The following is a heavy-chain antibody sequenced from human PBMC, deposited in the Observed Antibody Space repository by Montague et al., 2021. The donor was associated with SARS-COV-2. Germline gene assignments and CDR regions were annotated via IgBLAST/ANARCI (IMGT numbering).Heavy chain of an antibody. CDR3: ARWGLNNAFDI. D-gene: IGHD1/OR15-1a*01. J-gene: IGHJ3*02. Sequence: SETLSLTCSVSGDSISRSHYFWAWIRQPPGMGPEWIGSIYFTGKTYYHPSLKSRVTISIDTSKNHFSLRLSSVTAADSAVFYCARWGLNNAFDIWGLGTMITISS. CDR1: GDSISRSHYF. V-gene: IGHV4-39*02. CDR2: IYFTGKT.